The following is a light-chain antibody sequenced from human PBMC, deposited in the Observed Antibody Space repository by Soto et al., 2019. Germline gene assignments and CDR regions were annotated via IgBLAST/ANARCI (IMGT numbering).Light chain of an antibody. Sequence: DIQMTQSPSTLSGSVGDRVTITCRASQTISSWLAWYQQKPGKAPKLLIYKASTLKSGVPSRFSGSGAGTEFTLTSSSLQPDDFATYYCQRYNSYAEAFGQGTKEELK. CDR3: QRYNSYAEA. CDR1: QTISSW. V-gene: IGKV1-5*03. CDR2: KAS. J-gene: IGKJ1*01.